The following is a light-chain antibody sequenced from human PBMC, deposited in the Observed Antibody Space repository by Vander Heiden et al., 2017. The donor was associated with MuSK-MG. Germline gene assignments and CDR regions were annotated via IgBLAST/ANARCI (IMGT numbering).Light chain of an antibody. CDR2: AAS. Sequence: AIRMTQSPSSFSASTGDRVTITCRASQGISSYLAWYQQKPGKAPKLLIYAASTLQSGVPSRFSGSGSGTDFTLTISCLQSEDFATYYCQQDYSYALTFGGGTKVEIK. V-gene: IGKV1-8*01. J-gene: IGKJ4*01. CDR1: QGISSY. CDR3: QQDYSYALT.